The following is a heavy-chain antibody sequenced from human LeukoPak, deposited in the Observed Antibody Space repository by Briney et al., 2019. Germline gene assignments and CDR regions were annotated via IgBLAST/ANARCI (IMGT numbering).Heavy chain of an antibody. J-gene: IGHJ3*02. D-gene: IGHD6-19*01. V-gene: IGHV3-7*04. CDR2: IKKDGSAK. CDR1: GFTFSSYW. Sequence: AGGSLRLSCAASGFTFSSYWMTWVRQAPGKGLEWVTNIKKDGSAKYYVDSVRGRFTISRDNAENSLYLQLNSLRAEDTAVYYCARGSGWAFDIWGQGTMVTVSS. CDR3: ARGSGWAFDI.